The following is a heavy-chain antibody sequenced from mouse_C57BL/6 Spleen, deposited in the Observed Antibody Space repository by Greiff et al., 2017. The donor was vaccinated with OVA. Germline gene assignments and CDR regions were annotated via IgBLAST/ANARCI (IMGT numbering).Heavy chain of an antibody. CDR1: GYTFTDYE. V-gene: IGHV1-15*01. CDR2: IDPETGGT. CDR3: TRGVDIVTTRNYFDV. J-gene: IGHJ1*03. D-gene: IGHD2-5*01. Sequence: QVQLQQSGAELVRPGASVTLSCKASGYTFTDYEMHWVKQTPVHGLEWIGAIDPETGGTAYNQKFKGKAILTADKSSSTAYLELRSLTSEDSAVYYCTRGVDIVTTRNYFDVWGTGTTVTVSS.